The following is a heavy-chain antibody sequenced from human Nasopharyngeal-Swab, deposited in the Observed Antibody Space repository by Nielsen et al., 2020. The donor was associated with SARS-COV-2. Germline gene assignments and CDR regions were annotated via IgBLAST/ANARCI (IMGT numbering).Heavy chain of an antibody. V-gene: IGHV3-23*01. CDR2: LSTSGGYT. Sequence: GESLKISCAASGFTFSNYAMSWVRQAPGKGLEWVSALSTSGGYTFFAVPVKGRFTIYRDNSKNTLFLQVNSLRGEDTAIYYCARRGRDRFDANGYYYGRYVDYWCQGTRVTVSS. D-gene: IGHD3-22*01. CDR1: GFTFSNYA. J-gene: IGHJ4*02. CDR3: ARRGRDRFDANGYYYGRYVDY.